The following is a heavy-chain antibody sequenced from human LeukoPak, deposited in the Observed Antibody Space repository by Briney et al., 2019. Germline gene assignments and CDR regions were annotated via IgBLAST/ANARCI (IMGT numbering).Heavy chain of an antibody. D-gene: IGHD5-24*01. CDR2: IIPIFGTA. J-gene: IGHJ5*02. Sequence: SVKVSCKASVGTFSSYAISWVRQAPGQGLEWMGGIIPIFGTANYAQKFQGRVTITTDESTSTAYMELSSLRSEDTAVYYCARVEMATMGWFDPWGQGTLVTVSS. CDR3: ARVEMATMGWFDP. CDR1: VGTFSSYA. V-gene: IGHV1-69*05.